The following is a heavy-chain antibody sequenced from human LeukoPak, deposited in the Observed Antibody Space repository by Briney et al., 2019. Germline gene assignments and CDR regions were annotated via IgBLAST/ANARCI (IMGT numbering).Heavy chain of an antibody. CDR2: INPNRGGT. D-gene: IGHD2-2*01. CDR1: GYTFTGYY. V-gene: IGHV1-2*02. J-gene: IGHJ4*02. Sequence: ASVKVSCKASGYTFTGYYMHWVRQAPGQGREWMGWINPNRGGTNYAQKFQGRVTMTWDTSLSTAYMEMSRLRSDDTAVYYCARVDCSGTSCYLGYWGQGTLVTVSS. CDR3: ARVDCSGTSCYLGY.